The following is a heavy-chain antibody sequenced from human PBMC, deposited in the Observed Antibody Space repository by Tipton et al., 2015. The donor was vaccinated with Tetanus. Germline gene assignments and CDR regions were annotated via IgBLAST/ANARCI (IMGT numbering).Heavy chain of an antibody. D-gene: IGHD4-17*01. J-gene: IGHJ4*02. V-gene: IGHV4-34*01. CDR1: GGSLITGGHY. CDR3: ARSRPGAMTTVTTFEY. Sequence: TLSLTCSVSGGSLITGGHYWSWLRQLPGKGLEWIGEINLSGRTNYNSSLKSRVTISVDTSKNQFSLKLSSVTAADTAVYYCARSRPGAMTTVTTFEYWGQGTLVTVSS. CDR2: INLSGRT.